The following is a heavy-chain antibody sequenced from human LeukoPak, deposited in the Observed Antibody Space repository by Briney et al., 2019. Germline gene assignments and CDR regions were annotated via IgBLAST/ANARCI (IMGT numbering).Heavy chain of an antibody. J-gene: IGHJ6*02. V-gene: IGHV4-34*01. CDR2: INHSGST. CDR1: GGSFSGYY. CDR3: AAWFGYYHGMDV. Sequence: SETLSLTCAVYGGSFSGYYWSWIRQPPGKGLEWIGEINHSGSTNYNPSLKSRVTISVDTSKNQFSLKLSSVTAADTAVYYCAAWFGYYHGMDVWGQGTTVTVSS. D-gene: IGHD3-10*01.